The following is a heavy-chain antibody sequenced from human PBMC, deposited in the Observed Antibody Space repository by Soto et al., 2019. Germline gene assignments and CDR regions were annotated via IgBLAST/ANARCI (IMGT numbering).Heavy chain of an antibody. CDR2: IDPSDSYT. Sequence: PGESLKISCKGSGYSFTSYWISWVRQMPGKGLEWMGRIDPSDSYTNYSPSFQGHVTISADKSISTAYLQWSSLKASDTAMYYCATLYDSRAYSSGWYVDYWGQGTLVTVSS. V-gene: IGHV5-10-1*01. D-gene: IGHD6-19*01. CDR3: ATLYDSRAYSSGWYVDY. J-gene: IGHJ4*02. CDR1: GYSFTSYW.